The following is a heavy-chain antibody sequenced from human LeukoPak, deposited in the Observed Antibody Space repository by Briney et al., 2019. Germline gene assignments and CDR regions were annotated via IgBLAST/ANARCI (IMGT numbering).Heavy chain of an antibody. D-gene: IGHD2-2*01. J-gene: IGHJ4*01. CDR3: ARSRERICSATACYVDLQAR. CDR1: GGSISSGSYD. CDR2: IYISESA. Sequence: PSETLSLTCTVSGGSISSGSYDWAWLRQPAGKGLEWIGRIYISESANYNSSLESRVTISVYTSKNQFTLKLSSVTAADTAVYYCARSRERICSATACYVDLQARWGHGTLVTVSS. V-gene: IGHV4-61*02.